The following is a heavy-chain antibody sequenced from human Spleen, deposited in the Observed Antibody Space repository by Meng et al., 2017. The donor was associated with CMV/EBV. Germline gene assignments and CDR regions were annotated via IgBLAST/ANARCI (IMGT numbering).Heavy chain of an antibody. Sequence: GESLKISCAASGFTFSDFGMHWVRQAPGKGLEWVAFIRYDGSNKYYADSVKGRFTISRDNSKNTLYLQMNSLRAEDTALYYCAKIGGERVALTYYFDSWGQGTLVTVSS. J-gene: IGHJ4*02. CDR1: GFTFSDFG. V-gene: IGHV3-30*02. CDR2: IRYDGSNK. D-gene: IGHD3-16*01. CDR3: AKIGGERVALTYYFDS.